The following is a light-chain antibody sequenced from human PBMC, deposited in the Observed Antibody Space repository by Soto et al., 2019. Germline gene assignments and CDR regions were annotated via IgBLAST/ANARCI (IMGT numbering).Light chain of an antibody. Sequence: EIVMTQSPATLSVSPGERATLSCRAGQGVTTNFAWYQQKSGQSPRLLIYDVSIRATGVPARFSGTGSETDFTLTISGLQSEDFAVYYCQQRSNWPTFGQGTRLEIK. J-gene: IGKJ5*01. CDR3: QQRSNWPT. CDR2: DVS. CDR1: QGVTTN. V-gene: IGKV3-15*01.